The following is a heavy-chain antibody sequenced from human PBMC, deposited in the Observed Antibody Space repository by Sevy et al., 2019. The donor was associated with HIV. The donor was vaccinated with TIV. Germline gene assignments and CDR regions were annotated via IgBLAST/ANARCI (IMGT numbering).Heavy chain of an antibody. CDR1: GYTFTNYH. J-gene: IGHJ1*01. Sequence: ASVKVSCKASGYTFTNYHITWVRQAPGQGLEWMGWITPNNGNTNYARRLQGRVTMTTDTSTATAYMELRSLRSDDTVVYYYARAPSGSQGPGQYFHHWGQGTLVTVSS. CDR3: ARAPSGSQGPGQYFHH. D-gene: IGHD1-26*01. CDR2: ITPNNGNT. V-gene: IGHV1-18*01.